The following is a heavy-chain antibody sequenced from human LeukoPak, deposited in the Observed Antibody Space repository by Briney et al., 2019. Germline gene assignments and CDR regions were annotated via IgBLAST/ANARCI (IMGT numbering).Heavy chain of an antibody. V-gene: IGHV3-74*01. J-gene: IGHJ3*02. CDR1: GFTFSSYW. CDR3: ARDRYSSGWADAFDI. D-gene: IGHD6-19*01. CDR2: IKSDGSST. Sequence: PGGSLRLSCAASGFTFSSYWMHWVRQAPGKGLVWVSGIKSDGSSTNYADSVKGRFTISRDNSKNTLYLEMNSLRAEDTAVYYCARDRYSSGWADAFDIWGQGTMVTVSS.